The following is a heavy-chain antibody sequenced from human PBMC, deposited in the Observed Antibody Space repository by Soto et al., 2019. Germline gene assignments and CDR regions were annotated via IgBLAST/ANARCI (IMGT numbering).Heavy chain of an antibody. D-gene: IGHD6-19*01. Sequence: QVHLVESGGGVVQPGRSLRLSCAASAFNFSNYGMHWIRQAPGKGLEWVAYITYDGSNEFYADSVKGRFTISRDNSKNALFLQMNSLRPEATAVYYSRAVPINVYNTPFRDYWGQGALVTVSS. CDR3: RAVPINVYNTPFRDY. CDR1: AFNFSNYG. CDR2: ITYDGSNE. V-gene: IGHV3-30*03. J-gene: IGHJ4*02.